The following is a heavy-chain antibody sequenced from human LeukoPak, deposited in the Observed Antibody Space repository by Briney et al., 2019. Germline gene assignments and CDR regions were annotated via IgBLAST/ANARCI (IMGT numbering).Heavy chain of an antibody. CDR1: GYTFTSYY. V-gene: IGHV1-46*01. CDR2: INPSGGST. Sequence: ASVKVSCKASGYTFTSYYMHWVRQASGQGLEWMGIINPSGGSTSYAQKFQGRVTMTRDTSTSTVYMELSSLRSEDTAVYYCARAAYTTRGYSYGYSDYWGQGTLVTVSS. D-gene: IGHD5-18*01. J-gene: IGHJ4*02. CDR3: ARAAYTTRGYSYGYSDY.